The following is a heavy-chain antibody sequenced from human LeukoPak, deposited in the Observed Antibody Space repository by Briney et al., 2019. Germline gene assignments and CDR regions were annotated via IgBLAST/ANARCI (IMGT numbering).Heavy chain of an antibody. D-gene: IGHD1-14*01. CDR2: ISTGGGDT. CDR3: ARKDAGLNPFDV. V-gene: IGHV3-23*01. CDR1: GFTFSSNW. Sequence: GGSLRLSYAPSGFTFSSNWMSWVRQPPGRGLKWVAGISTGGGDTPYADSVKGRFTISRDKSKNMLYLQMNSLRVEDTAVYYCARKDAGLNPFDVWGQGTLVTVSS. J-gene: IGHJ4*02.